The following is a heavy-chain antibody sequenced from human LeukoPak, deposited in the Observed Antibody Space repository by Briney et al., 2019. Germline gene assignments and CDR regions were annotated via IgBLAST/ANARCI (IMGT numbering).Heavy chain of an antibody. D-gene: IGHD3-22*01. CDR1: GYTFTSYG. Sequence: ASVKVSCKASGYTFTSYGIRWVRQAPGQGLEWMGWISAYNGNTNFAQKFQGRVTITTDTSTSTAYMELRSLRSDDTAVYYCARGYFDAFDIWGQGTMVTVSS. CDR2: ISAYNGNT. J-gene: IGHJ3*02. CDR3: ARGYFDAFDI. V-gene: IGHV1-18*01.